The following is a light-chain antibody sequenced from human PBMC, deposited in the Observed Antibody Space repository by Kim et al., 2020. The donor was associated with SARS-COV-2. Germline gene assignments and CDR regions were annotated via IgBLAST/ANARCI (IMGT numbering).Light chain of an antibody. CDR3: QQYGSSPWT. CDR1: QSVSSSD. CDR2: GAS. J-gene: IGKJ1*01. Sequence: EIVLTQSPGTLSVSPGERATLSCRASQSVSSSDLAWYQQKPGQAPRLLIYGASSRATGIPDRFSGSGSGTDFTLTISRLEPEDFAVYYCQQYGSSPWTFGQGTKVDIK. V-gene: IGKV3-20*01.